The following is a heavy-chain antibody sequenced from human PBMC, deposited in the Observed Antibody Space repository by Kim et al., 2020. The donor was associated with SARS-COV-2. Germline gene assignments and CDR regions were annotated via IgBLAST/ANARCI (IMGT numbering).Heavy chain of an antibody. D-gene: IGHD6-13*01. Sequence: YADSVKGRFTISRDNSKNTLYRQMNSLRAEDTAVYYCAKDSSSWYWYFDLWGRGTLVTVSS. J-gene: IGHJ2*01. V-gene: IGHV3-23*01. CDR3: AKDSSSWYWYFDL.